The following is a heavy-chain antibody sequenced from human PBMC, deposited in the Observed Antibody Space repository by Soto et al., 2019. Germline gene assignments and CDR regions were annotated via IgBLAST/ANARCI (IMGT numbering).Heavy chain of an antibody. CDR1: GFTLSAYA. CDR3: AKGESDGGNTFHC. J-gene: IGHJ4*02. CDR2: MSGSGGST. Sequence: GGSMRRSCAASGFTLSAYAMSWARHAQGKGLEWVSAMSGSGGSTYYADSVKGRFTISRDNYKNKLYLQMNILRDEDTAVYYGAKGESDGGNTFHCWGQGNRVTV. V-gene: IGHV3-23*01. D-gene: IGHD2-15*01.